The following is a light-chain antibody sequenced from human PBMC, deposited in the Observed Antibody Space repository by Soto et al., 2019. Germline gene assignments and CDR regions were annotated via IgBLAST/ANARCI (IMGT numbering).Light chain of an antibody. J-gene: IGLJ3*02. CDR3: VLYVGSGISV. CDR1: SGSVSTRYS. Sequence: QTVVTQEASFTVYPGGTVSLTCGLDSGSVSTRYSPSWYQQTPGQAPRTLIYNTNTRSSGVPDRFSGSILGNKAALTITGAQVDDESDYYCVLYVGSGISVFGGGTKLTVL. CDR2: NTN. V-gene: IGLV8-61*01.